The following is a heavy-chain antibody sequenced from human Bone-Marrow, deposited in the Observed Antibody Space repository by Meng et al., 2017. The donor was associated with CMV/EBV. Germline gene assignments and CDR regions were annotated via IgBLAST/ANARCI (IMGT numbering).Heavy chain of an antibody. D-gene: IGHD4-11*01. CDR1: GYSFTSYW. V-gene: IGHV5-51*01. CDR3: ARRVPDYSPPAY. Sequence: GGSLRLSCQASGYSFTSYWIGWVRQMPGKGLEWMGIIYPGDSDTRYSPSFQGQVTISADKSISTAYLQWSSLKASDTAMYYCARRVPDYSPPAYWGQGQLVNVSS. J-gene: IGHJ4*02. CDR2: IYPGDSDT.